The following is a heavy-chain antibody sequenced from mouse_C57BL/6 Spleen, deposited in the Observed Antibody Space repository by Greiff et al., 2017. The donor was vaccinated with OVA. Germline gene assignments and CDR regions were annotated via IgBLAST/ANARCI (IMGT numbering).Heavy chain of an antibody. CDR2: IDPSDSYT. CDR3: ARNYGSSYWYFDV. Sequence: QVHVKQPGAELVKPGASVKLSCKASGYTFTSYWMQWVKQRPGQGLEWIGEIDPSDSYTNYNQKFKGKATLTVDPSSSTAYMQLCSLTSEDSAVYYCARNYGSSYWYFDVWGTGTTVTVSA. V-gene: IGHV1-50*01. J-gene: IGHJ1*03. D-gene: IGHD1-1*01. CDR1: GYTFTSYW.